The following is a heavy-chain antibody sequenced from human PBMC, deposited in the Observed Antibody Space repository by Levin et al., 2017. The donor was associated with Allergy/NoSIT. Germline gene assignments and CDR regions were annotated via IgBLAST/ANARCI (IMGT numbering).Heavy chain of an antibody. D-gene: IGHD1-26*01. CDR1: GDSISSTNW. CDR2: IYHSGST. V-gene: IGHV4-4*02. J-gene: IGHJ4*02. CDR3: ARALFDEGATSGLGY. Sequence: SETLSLTCVVSGDSISSTNWWSWVRQPPGKGLEYIGEIYHSGSTNYSPSLKNRVTISVDKSKNHFSLKLSSVTAADTAVYYCARALFDEGATSGLGYWGQGTLVTVSS.